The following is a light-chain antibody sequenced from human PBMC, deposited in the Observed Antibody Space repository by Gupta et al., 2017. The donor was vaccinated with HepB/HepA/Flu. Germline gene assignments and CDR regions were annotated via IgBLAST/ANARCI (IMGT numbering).Light chain of an antibody. CDR1: QNLLYSSNNKNQ. CDR2: WTS. J-gene: IGKJ2*01. CDR3: QQHYSTPYT. Sequence: DIVMTQSPDSLAVSLGEGATINCRSSQNLLYSSNNKNQVAWYQQKPGQPPKLLIYWTSTRESGVPDRFSGSGSGTEFTLTISSLQAEDVAVYYCQQHYSTPYTFGQGTRLEIK. V-gene: IGKV4-1*01.